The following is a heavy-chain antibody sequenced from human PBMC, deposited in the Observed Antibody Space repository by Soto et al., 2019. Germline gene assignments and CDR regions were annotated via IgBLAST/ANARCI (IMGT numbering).Heavy chain of an antibody. V-gene: IGHV4-34*01. CDR3: ARSRRWLRLIWSWFDP. CDR1: GGSFSGYY. Sequence: PSETLSLTCAVYGGSFSGYYWSWIRQPPGKGLEWIGEINHSGSTNYNPSLKSRVTISVDTSKNQFSLKLSSVTAADTAVYYCARSRRWLRLIWSWFDPWGQGTLVTVSS. D-gene: IGHD5-12*01. J-gene: IGHJ5*02. CDR2: INHSGST.